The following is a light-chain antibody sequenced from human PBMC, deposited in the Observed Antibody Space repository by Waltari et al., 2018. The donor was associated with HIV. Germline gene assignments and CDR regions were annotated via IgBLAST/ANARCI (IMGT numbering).Light chain of an antibody. CDR2: EVS. J-gene: IGLJ3*02. CDR3: SSYAGSSTWV. Sequence: QSALTQPPSASGSPGQSVTISCTGIRSDAGDNHYVSWYRQSPGKAPKFIIYEVSKRPSGVPDRFSGSKSGNTASLTVSGLQADDEADYYCSSYAGSSTWVFGGGTKLTVL. CDR1: RSDAGDNHY. V-gene: IGLV2-8*01.